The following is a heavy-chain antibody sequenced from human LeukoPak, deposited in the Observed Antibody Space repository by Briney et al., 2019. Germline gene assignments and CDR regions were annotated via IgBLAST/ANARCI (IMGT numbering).Heavy chain of an antibody. J-gene: IGHJ4*02. CDR1: GYTFTKFW. Sequence: PGESLKISCKGSGYTFTKFWIGWVRQMPGKGLEWMGIIYPDDSDTKYSPSFQGQVTISADKSISTAYLQWSSLKASDTAMYYCARTYDSSGYYLYCFDYWGQGTLVTVSS. CDR3: ARTYDSSGYYLYCFDY. CDR2: IYPDDSDT. D-gene: IGHD3-22*01. V-gene: IGHV5-51*01.